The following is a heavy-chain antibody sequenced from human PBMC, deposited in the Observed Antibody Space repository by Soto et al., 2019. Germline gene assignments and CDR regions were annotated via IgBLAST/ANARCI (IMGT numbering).Heavy chain of an antibody. Sequence: ASVKVSCKASGYTFTGYYMHWVRQAPGQGLEWMGWINPNSGGTNYAQKFQGWVTMTRDTSISTAYMELSRLRSDDTAMYYCASSYSSSYQFDYWGQGTLVTVSS. D-gene: IGHD6-6*01. CDR2: INPNSGGT. CDR1: GYTFTGYY. CDR3: ASSYSSSYQFDY. J-gene: IGHJ4*02. V-gene: IGHV1-2*04.